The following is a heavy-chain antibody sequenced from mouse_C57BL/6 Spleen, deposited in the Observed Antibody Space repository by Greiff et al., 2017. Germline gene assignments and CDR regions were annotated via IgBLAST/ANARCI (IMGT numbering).Heavy chain of an antibody. CDR1: GFNIKNTY. CDR2: IDPANGNT. V-gene: IGHV14-3*01. J-gene: IGHJ1*03. CDR3: ARAYGSDYWYFDV. D-gene: IGHD1-1*01. Sequence: VQLQQSVAELVRPGASVKLSCTASGFNIKNTYMHWVKQRPEQGLEWIGRIDPANGNTKYAPKFQGKATITADTSSNTAYLQLSSLTSEDSAIXYCARAYGSDYWYFDVWGTGTTVTVSS.